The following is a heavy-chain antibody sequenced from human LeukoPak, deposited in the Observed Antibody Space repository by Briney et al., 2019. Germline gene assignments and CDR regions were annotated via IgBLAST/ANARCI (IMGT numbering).Heavy chain of an antibody. CDR3: ARGYTSGWSPALDI. J-gene: IGHJ3*02. V-gene: IGHV4-59*01. D-gene: IGHD6-19*01. CDR2: IYFSGST. Sequence: NTSETLSLTCSVSGRSISSYYWSWIRQPPGKGLEWIGYIYFSGSTNYNPSLKNRVTFSVDTSKNQFSLNLSSVTAADTAVYYCARGYTSGWSPALDIWGQGTMVTVSS. CDR1: GRSISSYY.